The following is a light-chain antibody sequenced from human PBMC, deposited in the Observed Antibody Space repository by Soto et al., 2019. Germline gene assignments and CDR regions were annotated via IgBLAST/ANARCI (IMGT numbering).Light chain of an antibody. CDR3: HGQDFGNSPVYS. J-gene: IGKJ2*01. V-gene: IGKV3-20*01. CDR1: QSIRSSY. Sequence: IVLTQSPGTLSLSPGESATLSCRASQSIRSSYVAWYQQTPGQAPRLLIYAASARATGLPDRFSGSGSGTDFTLTISRLEPEDFAMEYCHGQDFGNSPVYSFGQGTKLEI. CDR2: AAS.